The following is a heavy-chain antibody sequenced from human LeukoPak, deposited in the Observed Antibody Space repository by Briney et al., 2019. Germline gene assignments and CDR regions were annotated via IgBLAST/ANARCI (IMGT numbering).Heavy chain of an antibody. CDR3: AKVHGAASITMVRGPMDV. D-gene: IGHD3-10*01. CDR1: GFTFSSYA. V-gene: IGHV3-23*01. J-gene: IGHJ6*02. CDR2: ISGSGGST. Sequence: GGSLRLSCAASGFTFSSYAMSWVRQAPGKGLEWVSAISGSGGSTYYADSVKGRFTISRDNSKNTLYLQMNSLRAEDTAVYYCAKVHGAASITMVRGPMDVWGQGTTVTVSS.